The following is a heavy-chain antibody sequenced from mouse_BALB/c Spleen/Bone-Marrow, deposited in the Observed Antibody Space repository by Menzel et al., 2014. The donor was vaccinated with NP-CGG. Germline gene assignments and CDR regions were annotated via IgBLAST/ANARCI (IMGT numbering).Heavy chain of an antibody. CDR2: IDPANGNT. Sequence: EVQLVESGAELVKPGASVKLSCTASGFNIKDTYMHRVKQRPEQGLEWIGRIDPANGNTKYDPKFQGKATITADTSSNTAYLQLSSLTSEDTAVYYCANYDYGWYFDVWGAGTTVTVSS. V-gene: IGHV14-3*02. J-gene: IGHJ1*01. D-gene: IGHD2-4*01. CDR3: ANYDYGWYFDV. CDR1: GFNIKDTY.